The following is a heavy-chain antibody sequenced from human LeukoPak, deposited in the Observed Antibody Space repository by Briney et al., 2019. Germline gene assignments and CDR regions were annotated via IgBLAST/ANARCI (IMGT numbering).Heavy chain of an antibody. V-gene: IGHV6-1*01. CDR2: TYYRSKWYN. D-gene: IGHD6-13*01. CDR1: GDSVSSNSAA. J-gene: IGHJ5*02. CDR3: ARDGEAAAGIPLRSFDP. Sequence: SQTLSLTCAISGDSVSSNSAAWNWIRQSPSRGLEWLGRTYYRSKWYNDYAVSVKSRITINPDTSKNQFSLQLSSVTPEDTAVYYCARDGEAAAGIPLRSFDPWGQGTLVTVSS.